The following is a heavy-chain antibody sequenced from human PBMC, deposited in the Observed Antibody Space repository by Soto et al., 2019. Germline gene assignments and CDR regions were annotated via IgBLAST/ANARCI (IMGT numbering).Heavy chain of an antibody. J-gene: IGHJ6*02. CDR3: ASGGYYYSYGMDV. Sequence: SETLSLTCTVSGGSVSSGSYYWSWIRQPPGKGLEWIGYIYYSGSTNYNPSLKSRVTISVDTSKNQFSLKLSSVTAADTAVYYCASGGYYYSYGMDVWGQGTTVTVSS. CDR1: GGSVSSGSYY. CDR2: IYYSGST. V-gene: IGHV4-61*01.